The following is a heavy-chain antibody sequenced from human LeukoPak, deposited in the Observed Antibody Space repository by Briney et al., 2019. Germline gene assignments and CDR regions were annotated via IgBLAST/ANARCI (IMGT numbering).Heavy chain of an antibody. J-gene: IGHJ4*02. CDR2: IYPGDSDT. V-gene: IGHV5-51*01. Sequence: GESLKISCKGSGYSFTSYWIGWVRQMPGKGLEWMGIIYPGDSDTRYSPSFQGQVTISVDKSISTAYLQWSSLKASDTAMYCCARLTYYYGSGSYWPGYFDYWGQGTLVTVSS. D-gene: IGHD3-10*01. CDR1: GYSFTSYW. CDR3: ARLTYYYGSGSYWPGYFDY.